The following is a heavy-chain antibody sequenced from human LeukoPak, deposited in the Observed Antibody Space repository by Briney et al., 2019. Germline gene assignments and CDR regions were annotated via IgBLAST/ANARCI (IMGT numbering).Heavy chain of an antibody. Sequence: GASVKVSCKASGYTFTGYYMHWVRQAPGQGLEWMGWINPNSGGTNYAQKFQGRVTMTRDTSISTAYMELSRLRSDDTAVYYCARDRGGGDYPPGIDLWGRGTLVTVSS. V-gene: IGHV1-2*02. D-gene: IGHD4-17*01. CDR2: INPNSGGT. CDR3: ARDRGGGDYPPGIDL. J-gene: IGHJ2*01. CDR1: GYTFTGYY.